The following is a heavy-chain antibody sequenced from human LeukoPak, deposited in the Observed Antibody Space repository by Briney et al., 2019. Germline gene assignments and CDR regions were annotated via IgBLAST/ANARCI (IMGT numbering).Heavy chain of an antibody. CDR1: GGSISSGSYY. Sequence: PSETLSLTCTVSGGSISSGSYYWSWIRQPAGKGLEWIGRIYTSGSTNYDPSLKSRVTISLDTSENHFSLKLSSVTAADTAVYYCARVTTGGYYNYWGQGTLVTVSS. CDR2: IYTSGST. J-gene: IGHJ4*02. CDR3: ARVTTGGYYNY. D-gene: IGHD3-22*01. V-gene: IGHV4-61*02.